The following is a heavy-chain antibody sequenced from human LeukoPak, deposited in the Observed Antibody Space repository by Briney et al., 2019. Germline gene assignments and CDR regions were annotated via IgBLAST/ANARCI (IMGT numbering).Heavy chain of an antibody. CDR1: GFTFSSYA. CDR2: ISYDGSNK. Sequence: GGSLGLSCAASGFTFSSYAMHWVRQAPGKGLEWVAVISYDGSNKYYADSVKGRFTISRDNSKNTLNLQMNSLRAEDTAVYYCARDLGQYYDTSDNWFDPWGQGTLVTVSS. CDR3: ARDLGQYYDTSDNWFDP. V-gene: IGHV3-30*04. D-gene: IGHD3-22*01. J-gene: IGHJ5*02.